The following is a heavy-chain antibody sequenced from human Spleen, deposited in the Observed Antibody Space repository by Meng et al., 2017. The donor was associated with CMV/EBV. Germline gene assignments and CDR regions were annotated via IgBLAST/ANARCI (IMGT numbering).Heavy chain of an antibody. CDR3: ARGPLSSSGGRRFDY. J-gene: IGHJ4*02. V-gene: IGHV4-34*01. Sequence: VYGGSFSGYYWSWIRQPPGKGLEWIEEINHSGSTNYNPSLKSRVTISVDTSKNQFSLKLSSVTAADTAVYYCARGPLSSSGGRRFDYWGQGTLVTVSS. D-gene: IGHD6-6*01. CDR2: INHSGST. CDR1: GGSFSGYY.